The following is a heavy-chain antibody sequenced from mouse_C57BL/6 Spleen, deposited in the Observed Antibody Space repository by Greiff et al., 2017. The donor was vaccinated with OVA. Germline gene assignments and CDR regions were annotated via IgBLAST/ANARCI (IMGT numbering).Heavy chain of an antibody. D-gene: IGHD2-4*01. CDR2: ILTGSGST. CDR1: GYTFTGYW. J-gene: IGHJ3*01. V-gene: IGHV1-9*01. CDR3: ARGGLYYDYDEFAY. Sequence: QVQLLQSGAELMKPGASVKLSCKATGYTFTGYWIEWVKQRPGHGLEWIGEILTGSGSTYYNEKFKGKATFTASTSSNTAYMQLSSLTTYDSTIYYCARGGLYYDYDEFAYWGQGTLVTVSA.